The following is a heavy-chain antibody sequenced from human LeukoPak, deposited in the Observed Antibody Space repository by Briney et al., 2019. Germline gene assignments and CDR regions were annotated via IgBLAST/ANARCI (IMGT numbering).Heavy chain of an antibody. CDR3: ARGAYMTTVTTGSASTFDY. CDR2: IIPIFGTA. D-gene: IGHD4-17*01. J-gene: IGHJ4*02. CDR1: GGTFSSYA. Sequence: ASVKVSCKASGGTFSSYAISWVRQAPGQGLEWMGGIIPIFGTANYAQKFQGRVTITADKSTSTAYMELSSLRSEDTAVYYCARGAYMTTVTTGSASTFDYWGQGTLVTVSS. V-gene: IGHV1-69*06.